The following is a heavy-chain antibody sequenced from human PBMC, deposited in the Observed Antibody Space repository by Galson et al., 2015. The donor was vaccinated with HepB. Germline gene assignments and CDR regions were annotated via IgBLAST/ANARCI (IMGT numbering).Heavy chain of an antibody. CDR2: FDPEDGET. D-gene: IGHD3-10*01. CDR3: ARGLRVRGANPTGWFDP. Sequence: SVKVSCKVSGYTLTELSMHWVRQAPGKGLEWMGGFDPEDGETIYAQKFQGRVTMTEDTSTDTAYMELSSLRSEDTAVYYCARGLRVRGANPTGWFDPWGQGTLVTVSS. J-gene: IGHJ5*02. V-gene: IGHV1-24*01. CDR1: GYTLTELS.